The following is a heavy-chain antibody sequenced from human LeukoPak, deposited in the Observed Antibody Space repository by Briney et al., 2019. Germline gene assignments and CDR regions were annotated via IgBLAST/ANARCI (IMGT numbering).Heavy chain of an antibody. D-gene: IGHD3-3*01. J-gene: IGHJ4*02. CDR2: VSGGGHNT. CDR1: GFTFSTYS. CDR3: AKDRSSWYYPFDS. V-gene: IGHV3-23*01. Sequence: GGSLRLSCAASGFTFSTYSMNWVRQAPRKGLEWVSVVSGGGHNTYYADSVKGRFTMSRDNSKNTVYLQMNSLRAEDTAVYYCAKDRSSWYYPFDSWGQGTLVTVSS.